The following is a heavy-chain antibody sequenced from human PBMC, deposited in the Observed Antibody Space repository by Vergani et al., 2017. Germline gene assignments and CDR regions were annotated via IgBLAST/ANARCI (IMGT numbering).Heavy chain of an antibody. CDR2: INHSGST. V-gene: IGHV4-34*01. CDR3: ARVGVVGRVGDY. J-gene: IGHJ4*02. D-gene: IGHD3-16*02. CDR1: GGSFSGYY. Sequence: QVQLQQWGAGLLKPSETLSLTCAVYGGSFSGYYWSWIRQPPGKGLEWIGEINHSGSTNYNPSLKSRVTISVDTSKNQFSLKLSSVTAADTAVYYCARVGVVGRVGDYWGQGTLVTVS.